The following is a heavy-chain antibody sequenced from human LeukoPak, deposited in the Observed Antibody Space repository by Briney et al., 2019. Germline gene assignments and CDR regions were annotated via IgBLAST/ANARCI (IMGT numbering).Heavy chain of an antibody. J-gene: IGHJ4*02. CDR1: GYTFTDYY. V-gene: IGHV1-2*02. D-gene: IGHD1-1*01. CDR2: INPNTGGT. CDR3: ATSQLLIAPSFDY. Sequence: ASVKVSCKASGYTFTDYYTHWVRQAPGQGLEWMGWINPNTGGTNYAQTFQGTVTMTRDTSISTAYMELNSLRSDDTAVYYCATSQLLIAPSFDYWGQGTLVTVSS.